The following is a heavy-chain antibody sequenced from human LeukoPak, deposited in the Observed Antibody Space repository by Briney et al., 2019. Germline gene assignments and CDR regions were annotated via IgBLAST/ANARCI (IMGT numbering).Heavy chain of an antibody. J-gene: IGHJ6*03. Sequence: SETLSLTCTVSGGSISSYYWSWIRQPPGKGLEWIGYIQYSGSTNYNPSLKSRVTISVDTSKNQFSLKLSSVTAADTAVYYCTRGSIAYYYMGVWGKGTRVTISS. D-gene: IGHD3-22*01. CDR2: IQYSGST. CDR1: GGSISSYY. CDR3: TRGSIAYYYMGV. V-gene: IGHV4-59*01.